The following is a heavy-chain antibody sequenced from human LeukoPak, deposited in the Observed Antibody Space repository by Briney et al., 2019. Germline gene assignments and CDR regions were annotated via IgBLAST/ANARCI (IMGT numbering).Heavy chain of an antibody. Sequence: GGSLRLSCAASGFTFSGYAMSWVCQAPGKGLEWVSAISGSGGSTYYADSVKGRGTISRDNSKNTLYLQMNSLRAEDTAVYYCAKDPRWELQRAFDYWGRGTLVSVSS. D-gene: IGHD1-26*01. J-gene: IGHJ4*02. CDR3: AKDPRWELQRAFDY. CDR1: GFTFSGYA. V-gene: IGHV3-23*01. CDR2: ISGSGGST.